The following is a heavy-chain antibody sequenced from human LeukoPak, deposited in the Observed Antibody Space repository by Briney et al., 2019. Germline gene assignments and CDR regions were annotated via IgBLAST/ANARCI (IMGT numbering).Heavy chain of an antibody. J-gene: IGHJ4*02. CDR3: AGASWFVEWVR. D-gene: IGHD3-10*01. V-gene: IGHV3-48*02. Sequence: GGSLRLSCAASGFSFSTYSFNWVRQAPGKGLEWLSYINSRSSAIYYADSVKGRFTISRDNGKNSVYLQMSSLRDEDTAVYYCAGASWFVEWVRWGQGTLVTVSS. CDR2: INSRSSAI. CDR1: GFSFSTYS.